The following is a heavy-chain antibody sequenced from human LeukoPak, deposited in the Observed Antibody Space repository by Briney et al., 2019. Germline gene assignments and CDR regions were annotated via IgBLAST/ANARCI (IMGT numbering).Heavy chain of an antibody. CDR3: AKGRGYSYVFLADY. CDR1: GYTFDDYA. V-gene: IGHV3-9*01. Sequence: GGSLRLSCAASGYTFDDYAMHWVRQAPGKGLEWVSGINWNSGSIGYADSVKGRFTISRDNAKNSLYLQMNSLRAEDTALYYCAKGRGYSYVFLADYGGQGSLVTVSS. D-gene: IGHD5-18*01. J-gene: IGHJ4*02. CDR2: INWNSGSI.